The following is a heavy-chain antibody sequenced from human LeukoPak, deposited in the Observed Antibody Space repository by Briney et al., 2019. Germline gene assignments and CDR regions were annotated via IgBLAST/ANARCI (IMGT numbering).Heavy chain of an antibody. V-gene: IGHV4-4*07. J-gene: IGHJ5*02. CDR3: ARGEALGYYYDSSGYHNWFDP. Sequence: SETLSLTCTVSGGSISSYYWSWIRQPAGKGLEWIGRIYTSGSTNYNPSLKSRVTMSVDTSKNQFSLKLSSVTAADTAVYYCARGEALGYYYDSSGYHNWFDPWGQGTLVTVSS. D-gene: IGHD3-22*01. CDR1: GGSISSYY. CDR2: IYTSGST.